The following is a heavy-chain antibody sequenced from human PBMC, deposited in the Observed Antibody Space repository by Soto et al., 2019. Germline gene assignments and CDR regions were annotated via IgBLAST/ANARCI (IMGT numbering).Heavy chain of an antibody. CDR3: ARKNENDTSSVDWFDP. V-gene: IGHV3-23*01. Sequence: EVQLLESGGGLVQPGGSLRLSCAASGFTFSNYGMSWVRQAPGKGLEWVSVISGSGGSTYYADSVKGRFTLSRDNSKNTVYLQMNSLRAEDTAVYYCARKNENDTSSVDWFDPWGQGTLVTVSS. CDR1: GFTFSNYG. CDR2: ISGSGGST. J-gene: IGHJ5*02. D-gene: IGHD6-6*01.